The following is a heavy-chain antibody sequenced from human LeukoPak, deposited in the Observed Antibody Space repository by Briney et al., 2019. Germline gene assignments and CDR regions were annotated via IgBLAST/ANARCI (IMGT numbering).Heavy chain of an antibody. Sequence: SETLSLTCTVSGGSISSSSYYWGWIRQPPGKGLEWIGSIYYSGSTYYNPSLKSRVTISVDTSKNQFSLKLSSVTAADTAVYYCARDPFYYDILTGPGLDYWGQGTLVTVSS. J-gene: IGHJ4*02. CDR2: IYYSGST. CDR1: GGSISSSSYY. D-gene: IGHD3-9*01. CDR3: ARDPFYYDILTGPGLDY. V-gene: IGHV4-39*07.